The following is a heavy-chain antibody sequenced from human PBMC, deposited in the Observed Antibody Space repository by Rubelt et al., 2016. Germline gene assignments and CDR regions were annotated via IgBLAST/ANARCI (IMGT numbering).Heavy chain of an antibody. V-gene: IGHV1-2*04. J-gene: IGHJ3*02. D-gene: IGHD6-13*01. CDR1: GYTFTGYY. Sequence: QVQLVQSGAEVKKPGASVKVSCKASGYTFTGYYMHWVRQAPGQGLEWMGWINPNSGGTNYAQNFKGWATMTGYTSISSAYMVLSRLGPDDTAVYYGARGSWFLGAFDIWGQGTMVTVSS. CDR2: INPNSGGT. CDR3: ARGSWFLGAFDI.